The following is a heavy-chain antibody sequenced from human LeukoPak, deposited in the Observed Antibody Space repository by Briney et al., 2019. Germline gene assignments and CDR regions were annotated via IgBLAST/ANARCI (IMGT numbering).Heavy chain of an antibody. Sequence: GGSLRLSCAASGFTFSSYEMNWVRQAPGKGXXXXXXXXXXXSTIYYADSVKGRFTISRDNAKNSLYLQMNSLRAEDTAVYYCARVGCSSTSCYWMGNNWFDPWGQGTLVTVSS. CDR1: GFTFSSYE. V-gene: IGHV3-48*03. CDR2: XXXXXSTI. D-gene: IGHD2-2*01. CDR3: ARVGCSSTSCYWMGNNWFDP. J-gene: IGHJ5*02.